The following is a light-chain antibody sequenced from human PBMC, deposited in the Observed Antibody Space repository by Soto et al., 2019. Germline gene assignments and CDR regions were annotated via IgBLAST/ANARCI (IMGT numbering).Light chain of an antibody. CDR2: GVS. CDR3: QQYDNSPMT. J-gene: IGKJ5*01. CDR1: QSVSRSY. V-gene: IGKV3-20*01. Sequence: EIVLTQSPGTLSLSPGERATLSCRSSQSVSRSYLAWYKQKPGQAPRLLIYGVSRRATGTPDRFSGSGSGTEFTLTISGLHPEDFEVYYCQQYDNSPMTFGQGTRLEIK.